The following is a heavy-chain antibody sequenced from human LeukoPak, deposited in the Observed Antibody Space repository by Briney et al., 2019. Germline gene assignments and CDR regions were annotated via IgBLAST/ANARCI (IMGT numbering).Heavy chain of an antibody. V-gene: IGHV3-23*01. CDR3: ANGLPTTH. J-gene: IGHJ4*02. CDR2: ISGSGTNT. CDR1: GFTFRNYA. D-gene: IGHD5-18*01. Sequence: GGSLRLSCATSGFTFRNYALSWVRQAPGKGLEWVSGISGSGTNTYYADSMKGRFTISRDNSKNTLFLQINSLRAEDTAVYYCANGLPTTHWGQGTLVTVSS.